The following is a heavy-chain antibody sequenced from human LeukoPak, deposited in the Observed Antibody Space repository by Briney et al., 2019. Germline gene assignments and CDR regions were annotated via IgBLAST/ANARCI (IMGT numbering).Heavy chain of an antibody. J-gene: IGHJ5*02. CDR1: GFIFTDYF. CDR2: ISGSGSTI. CDR3: ARGTGNYNYFDP. Sequence: GGSLRLSCAASGFIFTDYFMSWIRQAPGKGLEWVAYISGSGSTIYYADSVKGRFTISRNNAKNSLYLQMNSLRVEDTAVYYCARGTGNYNYFDPWGQGTLVIVSS. D-gene: IGHD5-24*01. V-gene: IGHV3-11*01.